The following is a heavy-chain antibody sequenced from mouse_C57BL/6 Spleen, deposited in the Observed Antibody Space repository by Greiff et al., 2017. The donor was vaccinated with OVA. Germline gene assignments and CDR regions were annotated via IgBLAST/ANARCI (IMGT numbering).Heavy chain of an antibody. D-gene: IGHD2-5*01. CDR2: ISYGGSYT. J-gene: IGHJ2*01. Sequence: EVQVVESGGGLVKPGGSLKLSCAASGFTFSSYAMSWVRQTPEKRLEWVATISYGGSYTYYPDNVKGRFTISRDNAKNNLYLQMRHLKSEDTAMYYCARRGSNYYFDYWGQGTTLTVSS. V-gene: IGHV5-4*01. CDR1: GFTFSSYA. CDR3: ARRGSNYYFDY.